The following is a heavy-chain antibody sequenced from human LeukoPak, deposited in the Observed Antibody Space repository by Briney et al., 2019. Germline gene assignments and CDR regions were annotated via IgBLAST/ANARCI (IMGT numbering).Heavy chain of an antibody. J-gene: IGHJ6*03. CDR2: INPNSCGT. CDR3: TRVSIAYYYMDV. D-gene: IGHD2-8*01. V-gene: IGHV1-2*02. Sequence: ASVKVSCKASGYTFTGYYMHWVRQAPGQGLEWMGWINPNSCGTNYAQKFQGRVTNTRDTSKNQFSLKPSSVTAADTAAYYCTRVSIAYYYMDVWGKGTTVTISS. CDR1: GYTFTGYY.